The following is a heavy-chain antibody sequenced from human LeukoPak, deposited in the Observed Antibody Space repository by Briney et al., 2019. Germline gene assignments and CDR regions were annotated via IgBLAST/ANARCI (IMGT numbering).Heavy chain of an antibody. CDR2: ISGSGGST. CDR1: GFTFSSYA. Sequence: GGSLRLSCAASGFTFSSYAMSWVRQAPGKGLEWVSAISGSGGSTYYADSVKGRFTISRDNSKNTLHLQMSSLRAEDTAVYYCVKAPPARGAYGMDVWGQGTTVTVSS. V-gene: IGHV3-23*01. J-gene: IGHJ6*02. D-gene: IGHD1-26*01. CDR3: VKAPPARGAYGMDV.